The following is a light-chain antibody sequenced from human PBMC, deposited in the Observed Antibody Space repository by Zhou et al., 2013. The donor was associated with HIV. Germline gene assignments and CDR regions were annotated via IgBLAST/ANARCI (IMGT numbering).Light chain of an antibody. J-gene: IGKJ2*01. CDR3: HQYSSSHT. Sequence: EIVLTQSPATLSLSPGERATLSCGASQSVGSYLAWYQQKPGQAPRLLIYDASNRATGIPGRFRGSGSGTDFTLTISGLEPEDFAVYFCHQYSSSHTFGQGTKVEI. CDR1: QSVGSY. CDR2: DAS. V-gene: IGKV3-11*01.